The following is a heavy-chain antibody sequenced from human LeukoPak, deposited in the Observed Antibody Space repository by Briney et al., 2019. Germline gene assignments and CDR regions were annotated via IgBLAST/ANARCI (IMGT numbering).Heavy chain of an antibody. D-gene: IGHD6-19*01. CDR1: GGSINSHY. V-gene: IGHV4-59*08. CDR3: VRRDTGWNYFDY. J-gene: IGHJ4*02. Sequence: PSETLSLTCAVSGGSINSHYWGWIRQPPGKGLQWIGDIYYTGKNNYNPSLKSRVTISLDTSKDRLSLSLTSVLAADTAIYYCVRRDTGWNYFDYWGQGILVTVSS. CDR2: IYYTGKN.